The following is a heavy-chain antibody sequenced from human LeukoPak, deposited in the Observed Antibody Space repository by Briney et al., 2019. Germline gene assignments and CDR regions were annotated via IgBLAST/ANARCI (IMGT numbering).Heavy chain of an antibody. Sequence: GGSLRLSCAASGFTFSSYGMHWVRQAPGKGLEGVAIISHDGNNKYYADSVKGRFTISRNNSKNTLYLQMNSLRAEDTAVYYCAKEYLSGFDPWGQGTLVTVSS. V-gene: IGHV3-30*18. D-gene: IGHD1-14*01. J-gene: IGHJ5*02. CDR2: ISHDGNNK. CDR3: AKEYLSGFDP. CDR1: GFTFSSYG.